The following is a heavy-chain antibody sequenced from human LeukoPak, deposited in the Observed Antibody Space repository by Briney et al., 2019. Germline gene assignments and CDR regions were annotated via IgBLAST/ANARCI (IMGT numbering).Heavy chain of an antibody. J-gene: IGHJ6*02. D-gene: IGHD6-19*01. CDR1: GFTFTSSA. Sequence: SVTVSCKASGFTFTSSAMQWVRQARGQRLEWIGWIVVGSGNTNYAQKFQGRVTITADESTSTAYMELSSLRSEDTAVYYCASPGIAVATEGREFDYYYYYGMDVWGQGTTVTVSS. V-gene: IGHV1-58*02. CDR3: ASPGIAVATEGREFDYYYYYGMDV. CDR2: IVVGSGNT.